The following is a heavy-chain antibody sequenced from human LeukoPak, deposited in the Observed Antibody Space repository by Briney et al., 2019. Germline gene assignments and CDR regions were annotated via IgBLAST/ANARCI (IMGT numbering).Heavy chain of an antibody. CDR2: NSSSSSYI. CDR3: ARDPPYYDSSGYYLPYFDY. J-gene: IGHJ4*02. D-gene: IGHD3-22*01. V-gene: IGHV3-21*01. Sequence: GGSLRLSCAASGFTFSSYSMNWVRQAPGKGLEWVSSNSSSSSYIYYADSVKGRFTISRDNAKNSLYLQMNSLRAEDTAVYYCARDPPYYDSSGYYLPYFDYWGQGTLVTVSS. CDR1: GFTFSSYS.